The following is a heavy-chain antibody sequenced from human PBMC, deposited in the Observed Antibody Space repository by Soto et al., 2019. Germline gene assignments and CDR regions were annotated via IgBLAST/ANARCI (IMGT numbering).Heavy chain of an antibody. Sequence: GASVKVSCKASGGTFSSYGISWVRQAPGQGLEWMGRIIPTFDTVNYAQKFQGRVTITADESTTTAYMELSSLRSEDTAVYYCARESYDFWSGYEGWFDPWGQGTLVTVYS. V-gene: IGHV1-69*13. CDR1: GGTFSSYG. J-gene: IGHJ5*02. D-gene: IGHD3-3*01. CDR2: IIPTFDTV. CDR3: ARESYDFWSGYEGWFDP.